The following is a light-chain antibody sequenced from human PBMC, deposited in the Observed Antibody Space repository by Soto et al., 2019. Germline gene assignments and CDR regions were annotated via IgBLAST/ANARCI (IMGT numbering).Light chain of an antibody. CDR3: QQCGSSPWT. J-gene: IGKJ1*01. Sequence: EIVLTQSPGTLSLTPGERTTLSCRASQSVTSNFLAWYQQKPGQAPRLVIYRASTRAPGIPDRFSGSGSGTDLTLTISRLEPEDFAVYYCQQCGSSPWTFGQGTKVEIK. CDR1: QSVTSNF. V-gene: IGKV3-20*01. CDR2: RAS.